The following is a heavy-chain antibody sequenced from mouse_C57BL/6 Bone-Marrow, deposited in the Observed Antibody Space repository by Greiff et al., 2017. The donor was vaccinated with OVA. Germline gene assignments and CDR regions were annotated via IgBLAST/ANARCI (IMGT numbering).Heavy chain of an antibody. CDR3: ARGAGYRGSYAMDY. J-gene: IGHJ4*01. CDR2: IYPRSGNT. D-gene: IGHD2-14*01. V-gene: IGHV1-81*01. Sequence: QVQLQQSGAELARPGASVKLSCKASGYTFTSYGISWVKQRTGQGLEWIGEIYPRSGNTYYNEKFKGKATLTAYKSSSTAYMELRSLTSEDSAVYFCARGAGYRGSYAMDYWGQGTSVTVSS. CDR1: GYTFTSYG.